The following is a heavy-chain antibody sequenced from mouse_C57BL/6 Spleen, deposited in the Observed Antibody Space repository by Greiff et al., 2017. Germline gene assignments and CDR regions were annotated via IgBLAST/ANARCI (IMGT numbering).Heavy chain of an antibody. V-gene: IGHV10-1*01. CDR1: GFSFNTYA. D-gene: IGHD2-2*01. Sequence: EVQVVESGGGLVQPKGSLKLSCAASGFSFNTYAMNWVRQAPGKGLEWVARIRSKSNNYATYYAGSVKDRFTISRDDSESMLYLQMNNLKTEDTAMYYCVRHCDGYDDGYYAMDYWGQGTSVTVAS. J-gene: IGHJ4*01. CDR2: IRSKSNNYAT. CDR3: VRHCDGYDDGYYAMDY.